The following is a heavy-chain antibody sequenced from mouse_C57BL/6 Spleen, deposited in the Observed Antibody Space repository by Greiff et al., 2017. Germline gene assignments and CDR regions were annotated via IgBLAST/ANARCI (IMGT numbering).Heavy chain of an antibody. CDR2: IYPGDGDT. V-gene: IGHV1-82*01. J-gene: IGHJ4*01. CDR3: ARGYYDYLYYAMDY. Sequence: QVQLKQSGPELVKPGASVKISCKASGYAFSSSWMNWVKQRPGKGLEWIGRIYPGDGDTNYNGKFKGKATLTADKSSSTAYMQLSSLTSEDSAVYFCARGYYDYLYYAMDYWGQGTSVTVSS. D-gene: IGHD2-4*01. CDR1: GYAFSSSW.